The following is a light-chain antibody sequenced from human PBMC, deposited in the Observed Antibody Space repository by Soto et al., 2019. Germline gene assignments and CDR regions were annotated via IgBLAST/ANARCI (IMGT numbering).Light chain of an antibody. CDR1: SSYVAGYNY. V-gene: IGLV2-14*01. CDR2: AVS. CDR3: TSYTSSTTYA. Sequence: QSALTQPASVSGSAGQSITISCTGTSSYVAGYNYVYWXQQHPGKGPKLLIYAVSNRPSGGSNRFSCSKSGNTASLTISGLQSEDDAEYYCTSYTSSTTYASGTGTKVTVL. J-gene: IGLJ1*01.